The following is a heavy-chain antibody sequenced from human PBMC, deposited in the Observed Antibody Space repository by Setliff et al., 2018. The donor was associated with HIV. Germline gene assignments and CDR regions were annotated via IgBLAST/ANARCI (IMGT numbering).Heavy chain of an antibody. CDR3: ATLARFAPDY. Sequence: LSLSCAMSGFTFSDYNIYWVRQSPAKGLEWVALIWIDGNRKEYADSVKGRFTISRDNSKNTVYLQMSTLRAEDTAIYSCATLARFAPDYWSQGTQVTVSS. CDR1: GFTFSDYN. J-gene: IGHJ4*02. CDR2: IWIDGNRK. V-gene: IGHV3-33*01.